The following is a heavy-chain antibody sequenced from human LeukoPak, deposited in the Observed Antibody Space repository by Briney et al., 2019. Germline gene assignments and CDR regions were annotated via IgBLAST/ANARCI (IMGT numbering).Heavy chain of an antibody. CDR1: GGSFSGYY. CDR3: ARGRGVSGSSWYFDY. Sequence: SETLSLTCAVYGGSFSGYYWSWIRQPPGKGLEWIGEINHSGSTNYNPSLKSRVTISVDTSKNQFSLKLSSVTAADTAVYYCARGRGVSGSSWYFDYWGQGTLVTVSS. D-gene: IGHD6-13*01. V-gene: IGHV4-34*01. CDR2: INHSGST. J-gene: IGHJ4*02.